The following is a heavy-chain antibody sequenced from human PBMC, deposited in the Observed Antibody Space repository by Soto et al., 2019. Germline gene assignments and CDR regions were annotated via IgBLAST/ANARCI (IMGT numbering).Heavy chain of an antibody. Sequence: QVQLVESGGGVVQPGTSLRVSCVGSGFTFRSYVIHWVRQAPGKGLEWVALTSYDGSDKYYDDSVRGRFTISRDNSRNTVDLQMDSRRLEDTALYYCARWGTTGGLDVWGQGNLVSVSS. V-gene: IGHV3-30*19. CDR1: GFTFRSYV. D-gene: IGHD3-16*01. J-gene: IGHJ1*01. CDR2: TSYDGSDK. CDR3: ARWGTTGGLDV.